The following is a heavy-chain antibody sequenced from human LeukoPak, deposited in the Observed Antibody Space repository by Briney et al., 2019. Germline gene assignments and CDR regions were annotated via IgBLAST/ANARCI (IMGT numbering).Heavy chain of an antibody. CDR3: ASAKRELPGHYYYMDV. J-gene: IGHJ6*03. CDR2: IIPIFGTA. V-gene: IGHV1-69*01. D-gene: IGHD1-26*01. CDR1: GGTFSSYA. Sequence: SVKVSCKASGGTFSSYAISWVRQAPGQGLEWMGWIIPIFGTANYAQKFQGRVTITADESTSTAYMELSSLRSEDTAVYYCASAKRELPGHYYYMDVWGKGTTVTVSS.